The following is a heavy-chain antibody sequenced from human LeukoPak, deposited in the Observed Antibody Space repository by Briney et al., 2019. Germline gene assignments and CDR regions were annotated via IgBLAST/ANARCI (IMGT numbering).Heavy chain of an antibody. D-gene: IGHD4-17*01. CDR3: AIATMTTVTTAGDWFDP. CDR1: GGSFSGYY. J-gene: IGHJ5*02. V-gene: IGHV4-34*01. CDR2: IYHSGST. Sequence: PSETLSLTCAVYGGSFSGYYWSWIRQPPGKGLEWIGEIYHSGSTNYNPSLKSPVTISVDTSKNQFSLKLSSVTAADTAVYYCAIATMTTVTTAGDWFDPWGQGTLVTVSS.